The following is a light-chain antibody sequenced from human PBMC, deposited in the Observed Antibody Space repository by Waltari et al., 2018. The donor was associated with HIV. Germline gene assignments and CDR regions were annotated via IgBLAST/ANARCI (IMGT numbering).Light chain of an antibody. V-gene: IGLV1-44*01. CDR1: ISHIGTHS. CDR2: SDS. Sequence: HSVLTQAPSASGTLGQRVTISCSGSISHIGTHSVSWFQQPPGMSPRLIIFSDSLRPSWVPDRFSASKSGTSASLAIDGLESGDEADYYCAARDDILSGSWVFGGGT. J-gene: IGLJ3*02. CDR3: AARDDILSGSWV.